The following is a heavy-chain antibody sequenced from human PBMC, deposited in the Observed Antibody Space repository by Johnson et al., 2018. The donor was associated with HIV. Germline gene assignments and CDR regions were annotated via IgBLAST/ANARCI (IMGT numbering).Heavy chain of an antibody. Sequence: VQLVESGGGLVQPGGSLRLSCAVSGFIFSNYWMEWVRQAPGKGLVWVSRIKSDGSSISYADSVKGLFTISRDNCKNTLYLQLNSLRAEDTAVYYCAREFHHTRITMIVVVSGENAFDIWGQGTMVTVSS. D-gene: IGHD3-22*01. CDR2: IKSDGSSI. J-gene: IGHJ3*02. CDR1: GFIFSNYW. CDR3: AREFHHTRITMIVVVSGENAFDI. V-gene: IGHV3-74*01.